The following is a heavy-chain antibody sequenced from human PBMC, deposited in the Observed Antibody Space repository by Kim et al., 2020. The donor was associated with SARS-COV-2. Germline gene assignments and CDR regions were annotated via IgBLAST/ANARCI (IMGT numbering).Heavy chain of an antibody. J-gene: IGHJ6*03. CDR3: ARGGGRRGYAAAHYYYYYYYMDV. CDR2: INHSGST. V-gene: IGHV4-34*01. D-gene: IGHD5-12*01. CDR1: GGSFSGYY. Sequence: SETLSLTCAVYGGSFSGYYWSWIRQPPGKGLEWIGEINHSGSTNYNPSLKSRVTISVDTSKNQFSLKLSSVTAADTAVYYCARGGGRRGYAAAHYYYYYYYMDVWGKGTTVTVSS.